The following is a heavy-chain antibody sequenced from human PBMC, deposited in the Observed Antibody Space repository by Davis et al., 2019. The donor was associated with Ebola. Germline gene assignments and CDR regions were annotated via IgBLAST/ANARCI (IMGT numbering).Heavy chain of an antibody. V-gene: IGHV4-59*01. D-gene: IGHD5-24*01. J-gene: IGHJ4*02. CDR1: GVTFGSDY. Sequence: SETLSLTCSVSGVTFGSDYWSWIRQAPGKGLEWVAFISNGGRTIYNPSLRGRVTISIDTSKNQFPLEVRSVTAADTAFYYCVRGSDAYKTGYWGQGTLVTVSS. CDR2: ISNGGRT. CDR3: VRGSDAYKTGY.